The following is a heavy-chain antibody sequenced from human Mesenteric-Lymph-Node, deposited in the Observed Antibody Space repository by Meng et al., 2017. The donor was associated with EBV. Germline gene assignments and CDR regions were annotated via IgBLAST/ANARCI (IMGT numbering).Heavy chain of an antibody. D-gene: IGHD2-2*01. CDR1: GGSISRSNW. Sequence: QERGPVLVTPSGTLSPPCAVSGGSISRSNWWSWVRQPPGKGLEWIGEIYHSGSTNYNPSLKSRVTISVDKSKNQFSLKLSSVTAADTAVYYCASHRYCSSTSCSWFDPWGQGTLVTVSS. CDR2: IYHSGST. J-gene: IGHJ5*02. V-gene: IGHV4-4*02. CDR3: ASHRYCSSTSCSWFDP.